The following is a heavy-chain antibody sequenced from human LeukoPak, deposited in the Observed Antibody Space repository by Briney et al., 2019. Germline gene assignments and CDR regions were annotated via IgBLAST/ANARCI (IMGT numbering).Heavy chain of an antibody. CDR1: GGSFSGYY. Sequence: SETLSLTCAVYGGSFSGYYWSWIRQPPGKGLEWIGEINHSGSTNYNPSLKSRVTISVDTSKNQFSLKLSSVTAADTAVYYCARGISDYWGQGTLVTVSS. V-gene: IGHV4-34*01. CDR2: INHSGST. CDR3: ARGISDY. J-gene: IGHJ4*02.